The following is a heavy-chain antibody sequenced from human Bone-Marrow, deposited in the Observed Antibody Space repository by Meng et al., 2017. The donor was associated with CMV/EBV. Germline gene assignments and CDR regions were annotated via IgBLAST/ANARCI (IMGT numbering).Heavy chain of an antibody. CDR2: IRYDGSNK. CDR3: AKVEWFGELPLDY. V-gene: IGHV3-30*02. J-gene: IGHJ4*02. CDR1: GFTFSSYG. Sequence: GESLKISCAASGFTFSSYGMHWVRQAPGKGLEWVAFIRYDGSNKYYADSVKGRFTISRDNSKITLYLQMNSLRAEDTAVYYCAKVEWFGELPLDYWGQGTLVTVSS. D-gene: IGHD3-10*01.